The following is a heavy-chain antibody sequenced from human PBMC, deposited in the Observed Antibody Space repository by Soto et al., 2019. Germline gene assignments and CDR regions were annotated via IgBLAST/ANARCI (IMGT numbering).Heavy chain of an antibody. D-gene: IGHD1-1*01. Sequence: QVQLIQSAGEVKKPGASVKVSCKASGYTFTNYVIHWIRQAPGQGLEWMAWISPLKGNTNYAQKVQCRVTVTTDTSTNTFYMLLSGVRSDDTALYFCARTGVHPFDHWGQGSLVTV. V-gene: IGHV1-18*01. CDR1: GYTFTNYV. J-gene: IGHJ4*02. CDR2: ISPLKGNT. CDR3: ARTGVHPFDH.